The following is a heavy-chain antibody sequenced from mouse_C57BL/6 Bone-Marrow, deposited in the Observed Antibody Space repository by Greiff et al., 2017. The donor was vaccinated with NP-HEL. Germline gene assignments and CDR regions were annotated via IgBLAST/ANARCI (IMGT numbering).Heavy chain of an antibody. J-gene: IGHJ3*01. Sequence: QVQLQQPGAELVKPGASVKLSCKASGYTFTSYWMQWVKQRPGQGLEWIGEIDPSDSYTNYNQKFNGKATLTVDTSSSTAYMQLSSLTSEDSAVYYCARGSNEFAYWGQGTLVTVSA. D-gene: IGHD1-1*01. CDR1: GYTFTSYW. V-gene: IGHV1-50*01. CDR3: ARGSNEFAY. CDR2: IDPSDSYT.